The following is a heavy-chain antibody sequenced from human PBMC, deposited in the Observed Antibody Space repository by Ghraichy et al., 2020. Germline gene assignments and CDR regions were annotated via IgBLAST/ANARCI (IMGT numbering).Heavy chain of an antibody. D-gene: IGHD5-24*01. CDR2: IHNSGGT. V-gene: IGHV4-59*01. Sequence: SETLSLTCTVSGAPISHFYWSWIRQPPGKGLEWIGYIHNSGGTNYDPSLKSRLTISIDTSKNQFSLKLSSATAADTAVYYCARDGDGTPYAGFDYWGQGALVTVSS. CDR3: ARDGDGTPYAGFDY. J-gene: IGHJ4*02. CDR1: GAPISHFY.